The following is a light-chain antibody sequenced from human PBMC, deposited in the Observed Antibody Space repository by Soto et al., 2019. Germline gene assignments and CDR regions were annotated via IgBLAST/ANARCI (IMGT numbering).Light chain of an antibody. CDR2: DAS. CDR1: QSISSQ. CDR3: QQRGNWPSLT. J-gene: IGKJ4*01. Sequence: EIVLTQSPATLSLSPGERATLSCRASQSISSQLAWYQQKPGQAPRLLIYDASNRATGIPARFRGSGSGTDFTLTIAGLEPEDFAVYYCQQRGNWPSLTFGGGTKVKIK. V-gene: IGKV3-11*01.